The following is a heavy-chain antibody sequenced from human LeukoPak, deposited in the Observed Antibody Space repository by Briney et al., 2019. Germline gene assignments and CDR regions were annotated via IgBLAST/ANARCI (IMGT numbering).Heavy chain of an antibody. CDR3: ARGDCSGGSCSPLPLDY. CDR1: GGSISSYY. J-gene: IGHJ4*02. Sequence: SETLSLTCTVSGGSISSYYWSWIRQPPGKGLEWIGCIYYSGRTNYNPSLKSRITISVATSKNQCSLKLSSVTAADTAVYYCARGDCSGGSCSPLPLDYWGQGTLVTVSS. D-gene: IGHD2-15*01. CDR2: IYYSGRT. V-gene: IGHV4-59*01.